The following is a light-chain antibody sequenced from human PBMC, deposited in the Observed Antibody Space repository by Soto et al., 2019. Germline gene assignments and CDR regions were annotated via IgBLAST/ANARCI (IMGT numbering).Light chain of an antibody. CDR3: SSYTNSNARV. Sequence: QSALTQPASVSGSPGQSITISCTGTSSDVGGYKYVSWYQQHPGKAPKLMIYEVSNRPSGVSNRFSGSKSGNTASLTISGLQAEDEADYYCSSYTNSNARVFGTGTKLTVL. CDR2: EVS. CDR1: SSDVGGYKY. J-gene: IGLJ1*01. V-gene: IGLV2-14*01.